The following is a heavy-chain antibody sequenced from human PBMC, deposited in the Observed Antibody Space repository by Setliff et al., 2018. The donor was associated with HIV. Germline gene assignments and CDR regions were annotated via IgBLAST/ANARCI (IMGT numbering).Heavy chain of an antibody. V-gene: IGHV3-7*01. CDR3: ARDLLGSYNGYLHY. Sequence: PGGSLRLSCAASGFTFSDFWMYWVRQAPGKGLEWVANISPEGNKKYYVGSVKGRFTSSRDNAKSSLFLQMSGLRVDDTAVYFCARDLLGSYNGYLHYWGQGTSVTVSS. CDR2: ISPEGNKK. CDR1: GFTFSDFW. J-gene: IGHJ4*02. D-gene: IGHD1-1*01.